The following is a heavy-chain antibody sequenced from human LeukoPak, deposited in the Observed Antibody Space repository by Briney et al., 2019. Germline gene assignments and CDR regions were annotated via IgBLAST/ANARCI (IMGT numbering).Heavy chain of an antibody. D-gene: IGHD3-22*01. V-gene: IGHV1-18*01. J-gene: IGHJ4*02. Sequence: GASVKVSCKASGYTFTSYGTSWVRQAPGQGLEWMGWISAYNGNTNYAQKLQGRVTMTTDTSTSTAYMELRSLRSDDTAVYYCVRITYYYDSSGYHPAAPFDYWGQGTLVTVSS. CDR3: VRITYYYDSSGYHPAAPFDY. CDR2: ISAYNGNT. CDR1: GYTFTSYG.